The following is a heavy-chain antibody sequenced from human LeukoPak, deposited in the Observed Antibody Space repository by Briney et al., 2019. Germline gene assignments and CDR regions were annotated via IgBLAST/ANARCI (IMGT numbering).Heavy chain of an antibody. CDR1: GGSISRYY. CDR3: ARDLDNSGWYVFGY. CDR2: THYSGST. J-gene: IGHJ4*02. Sequence: SETLSLTCSVFGGSISRYYWSWIRQPPGKGLEWIGYTHYSGSTSYNPSLKSRVIISVDTSKNQLSLKLSSVTAADTAVYYCARDLDNSGWYVFGYWGQGNLVTVSS. V-gene: IGHV4-59*01. D-gene: IGHD6-19*01.